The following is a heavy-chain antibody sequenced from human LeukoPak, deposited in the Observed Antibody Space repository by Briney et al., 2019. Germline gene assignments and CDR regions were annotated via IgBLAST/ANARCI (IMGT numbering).Heavy chain of an antibody. CDR1: GYTFTGYY. Sequence: ASVKVSCKASGYTFTGYYMHWVRQAPGQGLEWMGIINPSGGSTSYAQKFQGRVTMTRDMSTSTVYMELSSLRSEDTAVYYCARLNVDTAMVSGSGAFDIWGQGTMVTVSS. J-gene: IGHJ3*02. CDR2: INPSGGST. V-gene: IGHV1-46*01. D-gene: IGHD5-18*01. CDR3: ARLNVDTAMVSGSGAFDI.